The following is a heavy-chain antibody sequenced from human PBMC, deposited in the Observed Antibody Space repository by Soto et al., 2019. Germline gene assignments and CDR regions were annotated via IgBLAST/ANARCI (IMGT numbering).Heavy chain of an antibody. CDR2: TYYRSKWYN. J-gene: IGHJ3*02. CDR3: ARDPSGDLVFDI. V-gene: IGHV6-1*01. CDR1: GYSVSSNSAS. Sequence: SHTLSLTCAMSGYSVSSNSASLNFIIQSPSRGLEWLGRTYYRSKWYNNYAVSVKSRITINPDTSKNQFSLQLNSVTPEDTAVYYCARDPSGDLVFDIWGQGTMVTVSS. D-gene: IGHD3-10*01.